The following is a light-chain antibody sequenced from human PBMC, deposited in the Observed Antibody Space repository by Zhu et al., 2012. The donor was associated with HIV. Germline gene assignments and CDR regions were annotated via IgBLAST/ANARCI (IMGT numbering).Light chain of an antibody. J-gene: IGKJ1*01. V-gene: IGKV3-11*01. Sequence: EGVLTQFPATLSLSPGDRATLSCRAGQSISTYLAWYQQKPGQAPRLLIYDASNRATGIPARFSGSGSGTDFTLTISSLEPEDFAVYYCQQRSNWPPTFGQGTKVEIK. CDR3: QQRSNWPPT. CDR2: DAS. CDR1: QSISTY.